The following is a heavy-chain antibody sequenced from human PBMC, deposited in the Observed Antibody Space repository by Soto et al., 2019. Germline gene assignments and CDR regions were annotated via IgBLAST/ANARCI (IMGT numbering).Heavy chain of an antibody. CDR1: GYTFTSYG. V-gene: IGHV1-18*01. J-gene: IGHJ6*02. Sequence: QVQLVQSGAEVKKPGASVKVSCKASGYTFTSYGISWVRQAPGQGLEWMGWISAYNGNTNYAQKLQGRVTMTTDTSTSTGYMELRSLRSDDTAVYYCARDLHCTNVVCYSHYYYYGMDVWGQGTTVTVFS. D-gene: IGHD2-8*01. CDR3: ARDLHCTNVVCYSHYYYYGMDV. CDR2: ISAYNGNT.